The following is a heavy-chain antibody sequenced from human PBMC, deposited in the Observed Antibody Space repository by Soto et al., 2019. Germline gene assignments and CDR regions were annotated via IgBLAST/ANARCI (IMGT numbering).Heavy chain of an antibody. V-gene: IGHV4-31*03. CDR1: GASISSGGYY. Sequence: PSDTLSLTCTVAGASISSGGYYWSWIRQHPGKGLEWVGYIYYSGSTFYNPSLKSRVTISVETSKNQFSLKLDSVTAADTAVYFCARNRTAGSCPFDYWGQGTLVTVSS. CDR3: ARNRTAGSCPFDY. CDR2: IYYSGST. D-gene: IGHD2-15*01. J-gene: IGHJ4*02.